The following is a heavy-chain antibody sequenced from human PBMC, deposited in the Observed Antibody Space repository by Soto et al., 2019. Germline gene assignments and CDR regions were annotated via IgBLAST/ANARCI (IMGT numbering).Heavy chain of an antibody. Sequence: EVQLVESGGGLVQPGGSLRLSCAASGFTVSSNYMRWVRQAPGKGLEWVSVIYSGGSTYYADSVKGRFTISRQNSKNTLYLQMNSLRAEDLAVYYCARDTEADYGRGGSRDVWGQGTTVTVSS. D-gene: IGHD3-10*02. CDR1: GFTVSSNY. J-gene: IGHJ6*02. CDR2: IYSGGST. CDR3: ARDTEADYGRGGSRDV. V-gene: IGHV3-53*04.